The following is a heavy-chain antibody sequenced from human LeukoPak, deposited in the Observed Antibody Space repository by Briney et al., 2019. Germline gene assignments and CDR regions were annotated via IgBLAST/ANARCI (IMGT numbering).Heavy chain of an antibody. V-gene: IGHV4-59*05. Sequence: PSETLSLTCTVSGGSISSYYWSWIRQPAGKGLEWIGSINYSGSTYYNPSLKSRVTISVDTSKNQFSLKLSSVTAADTAVFYCTSGYSYDLFDYWGQGTLVTVSS. CDR2: INYSGST. CDR1: GGSISSYY. J-gene: IGHJ4*02. D-gene: IGHD5-18*01. CDR3: TSGYSYDLFDY.